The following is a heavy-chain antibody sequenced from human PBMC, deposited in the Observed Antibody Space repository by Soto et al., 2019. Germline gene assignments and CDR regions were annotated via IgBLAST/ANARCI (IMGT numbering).Heavy chain of an antibody. CDR1: GGSFSGYY. Sequence: SETLSLTCAVYGGSFSGYYWSWIRQPPGKGLEWIGEINHSGSTNYNPSLESRVTISVDTSKNQFSLKLSSVTAADTAVYYCARGYGRNVDYWGQGTLVTVSS. CDR3: ARGYGRNVDY. J-gene: IGHJ4*02. V-gene: IGHV4-34*01. CDR2: INHSGST. D-gene: IGHD1-1*01.